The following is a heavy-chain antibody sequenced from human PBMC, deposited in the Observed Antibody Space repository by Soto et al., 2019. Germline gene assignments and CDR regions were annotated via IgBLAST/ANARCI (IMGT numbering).Heavy chain of an antibody. CDR1: GYTFTSYA. J-gene: IGHJ4*02. V-gene: IGHV1-3*01. D-gene: IGHD3-22*01. CDR3: ARKARYYDSSGYPADPYYFDY. Sequence: EASVKVSCKASGYTFTSYAMHWVRQAPGQRLEWMGWINAGNGNTKYPQKFQGRVTITRDTSASTAYMELSSLRSEDTAVYYCARKARYYDSSGYPADPYYFDYWGQGTLVTVSS. CDR2: INAGNGNT.